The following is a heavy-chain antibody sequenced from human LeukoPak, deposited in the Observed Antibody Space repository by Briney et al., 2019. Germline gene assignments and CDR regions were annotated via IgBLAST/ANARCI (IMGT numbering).Heavy chain of an antibody. V-gene: IGHV3-21*01. D-gene: IGHD6-19*01. Sequence: GGSLSLSFAASGFTFSSYNMNWVRQAPGKGLEWVSSISSTSRYIYYADSVKGRFTISRDNAKNSLYLQMNSLRAEDTAVYYCARGSGWYELLFDYWGQGTLVTVSS. CDR3: ARGSGWYELLFDY. J-gene: IGHJ4*02. CDR1: GFTFSSYN. CDR2: ISSTSRYI.